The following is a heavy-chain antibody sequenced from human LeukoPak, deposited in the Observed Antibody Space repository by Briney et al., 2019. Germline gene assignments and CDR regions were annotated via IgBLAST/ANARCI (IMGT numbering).Heavy chain of an antibody. J-gene: IGHJ4*02. CDR1: GFTFSDYY. D-gene: IGHD6-19*01. CDR3: ARGQWLVTSSFDS. Sequence: PGGSLRLSCEASGFTFSDYYMSWIRQAPGKGLEWLSTISGSGGSTYYADSVKDRFTVSRDNSKITLYLQMSSLRAEDTALYYCARGQWLVTSSFDSWGQGTLVTVSS. V-gene: IGHV3-23*01. CDR2: ISGSGGST.